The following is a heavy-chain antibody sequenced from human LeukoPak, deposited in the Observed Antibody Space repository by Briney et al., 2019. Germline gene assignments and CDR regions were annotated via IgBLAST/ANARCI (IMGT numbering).Heavy chain of an antibody. CDR3: TREPVGSTGLFDS. J-gene: IGHJ4*02. D-gene: IGHD1-26*01. CDR2: TSPDGNSA. Sequence: PGGSLRLSCTASGFALSASWMHWVRKAPGKGLVWVSRTSPDGNSAIYVDSVKGRFIISRDNAKNTIYLQMNSLRPEDTAIYYCTREPVGSTGLFDSWGQGTLVTVSS. V-gene: IGHV3-74*01. CDR1: GFALSASW.